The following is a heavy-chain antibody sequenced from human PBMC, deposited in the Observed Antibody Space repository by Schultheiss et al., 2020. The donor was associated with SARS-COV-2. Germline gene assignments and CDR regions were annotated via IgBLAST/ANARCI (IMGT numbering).Heavy chain of an antibody. CDR2: IYTSGST. J-gene: IGHJ4*02. D-gene: IGHD2-2*01. CDR1: GGSISSYY. V-gene: IGHV4-4*07. Sequence: SETLSLTCTVSGGSISSYYWSWIRQPAGKGLEWIGRIYTSGSTNYNPSLKSRVTISVDSSKNQFSLKLSSVTAADTAVYYCARGRACSSTSCLIDYWGQGTLVTVSS. CDR3: ARGRACSSTSCLIDY.